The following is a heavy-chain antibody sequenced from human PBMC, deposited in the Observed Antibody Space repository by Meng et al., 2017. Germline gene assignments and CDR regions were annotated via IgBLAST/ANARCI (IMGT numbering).Heavy chain of an antibody. CDR1: GGSISSSNW. CDR2: IYHSGST. CDR3: ARDVVGAIIIARGDY. J-gene: IGHJ4*02. Sequence: LEESGRGLVRPAGALSLTCAVAGGSISSSNWWSWVRQPPGKGLEWIGEIYHSGSTNYNPSLKSRVTISVDKSKNQFSLKLSSVTAADTAVYYCARDVVGAIIIARGDYWGQGTLVTVSS. D-gene: IGHD1-26*01. V-gene: IGHV4-4*02.